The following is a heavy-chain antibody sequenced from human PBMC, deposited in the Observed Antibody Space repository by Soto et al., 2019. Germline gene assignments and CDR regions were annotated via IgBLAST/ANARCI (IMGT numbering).Heavy chain of an antibody. CDR1: GGSISNYY. D-gene: IGHD3-22*01. J-gene: IGHJ6*02. CDR3: ARGGPYSSGYYYYYYYGMDA. Sequence: SETLSLTCTVSGGSISNYYWTWIRQPPGKGLEWIAYMYYSGNTNYNPSLKSRVTMSVDTSKKQFSLKLSSVTAADTAVYYCARGGPYSSGYYYYYYYGMDAWGQGTTVTVS. CDR2: MYYSGNT. V-gene: IGHV4-59*01.